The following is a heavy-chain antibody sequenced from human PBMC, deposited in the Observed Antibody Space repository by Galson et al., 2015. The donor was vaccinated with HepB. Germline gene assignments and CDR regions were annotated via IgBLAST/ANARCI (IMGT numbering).Heavy chain of an antibody. Sequence: SVKVSCKASGYTFTSYYMFWVRQAPGQGLEWMGWINPNNGGTNYAQKFQGWVTMARDTSISTAYMELSRLRSDDTAVYYCARDWLSSSSYYYYGMDVWGQGTTVTVSS. CDR1: GYTFTSYY. CDR2: INPNNGGT. D-gene: IGHD6-13*01. CDR3: ARDWLSSSSYYYYGMDV. V-gene: IGHV1-2*04. J-gene: IGHJ6*02.